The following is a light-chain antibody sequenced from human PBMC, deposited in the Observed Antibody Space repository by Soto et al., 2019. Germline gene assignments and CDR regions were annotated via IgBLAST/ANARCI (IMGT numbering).Light chain of an antibody. J-gene: IGKJ2*01. CDR1: HSLLYNSSPH. Sequence: VVTQVPDSLTVSLGERAAIDCKSSHSLLYNSSPHLAWYQQKPGQPPKLLICWSSTRESGVPARFSGSVSGTNFTLTISGLQAEDAAVYYCQQYYTTPYTFGQGTKLAI. CDR3: QQYYTTPYT. V-gene: IGKV4-1*01. CDR2: WSS.